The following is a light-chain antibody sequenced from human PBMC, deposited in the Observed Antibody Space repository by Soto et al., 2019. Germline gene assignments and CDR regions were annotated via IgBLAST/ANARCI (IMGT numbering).Light chain of an antibody. V-gene: IGKV3-20*01. Sequence: EIVLTQSPGTLSLSPGERATLSCRASQSVSSNYLAWYQRKPGQAPRLLIYGASSRATGIPNRFSGSGSGTDFTITITRLEPEDFAVYYCQQYGSSPPTFVQGTKVEIK. J-gene: IGKJ1*01. CDR1: QSVSSNY. CDR3: QQYGSSPPT. CDR2: GAS.